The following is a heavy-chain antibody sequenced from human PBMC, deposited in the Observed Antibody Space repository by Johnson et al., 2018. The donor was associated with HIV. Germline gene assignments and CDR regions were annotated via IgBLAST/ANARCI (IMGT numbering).Heavy chain of an antibody. CDR3: ARELYDILTGSPGAFDI. CDR1: GFTFSSYW. D-gene: IGHD3-9*01. Sequence: VQLVESGGGVVQPGGSLRLSCAASGFTFSSYWMSWVRQAPGKGLEWVANIKQDGSEKYYGDAVKGRFTISRDNAKNSLYLQMNSLRAEDTAVYYCARELYDILTGSPGAFDIWGQGTMVTVSS. J-gene: IGHJ3*02. CDR2: IKQDGSEK. V-gene: IGHV3-7*05.